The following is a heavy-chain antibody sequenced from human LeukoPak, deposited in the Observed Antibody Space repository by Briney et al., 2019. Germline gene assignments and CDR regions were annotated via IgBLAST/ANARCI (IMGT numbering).Heavy chain of an antibody. Sequence: GGFLRLSCAASGFTFSDYYMSWIRQAPGKGLEWVSYISSSGSTIYYADSVKGRFTISRDNAKNSLYLQMNSLRAEDTAVYYCARDRRGSYFYFDYWGQGTLVTVSS. D-gene: IGHD1-26*01. V-gene: IGHV3-11*01. J-gene: IGHJ4*02. CDR3: ARDRRGSYFYFDY. CDR2: ISSSGSTI. CDR1: GFTFSDYY.